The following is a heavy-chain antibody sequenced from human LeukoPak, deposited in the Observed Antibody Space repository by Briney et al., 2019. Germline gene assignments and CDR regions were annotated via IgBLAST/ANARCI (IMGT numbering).Heavy chain of an antibody. J-gene: IGHJ4*02. Sequence: PGGSLRLSCAASGFTFSSYDMHWVRQATGKGLEWVSAIGTAGDTYYPGSVKGRFTISRENAKNSLYLQMNSLRAGDTAVYYCARDGYDYVWGSYRFDYWGQGTLVTVSS. CDR3: ARDGYDYVWGSYRFDY. CDR2: IGTAGDT. CDR1: GFTFSSYD. V-gene: IGHV3-13*01. D-gene: IGHD3-16*02.